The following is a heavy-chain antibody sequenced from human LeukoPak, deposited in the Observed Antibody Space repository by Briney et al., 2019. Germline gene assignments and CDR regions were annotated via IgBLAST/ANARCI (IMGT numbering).Heavy chain of an antibody. D-gene: IGHD2-2*01. CDR2: INPNSGGT. CDR3: ARVGGYCSSTSCYDIFDY. CDR1: GYTFTGYY. J-gene: IGHJ4*02. Sequence: ASVKVSCKASGYTFTGYYMHWVRQAPGQGLEWMGWINPNSGGTNYAQKFQGRVTMTRDTSISTAYMELSSLRSDDTAVYYCARVGGYCSSTSCYDIFDYWGQGTLVTVSS. V-gene: IGHV1-2*02.